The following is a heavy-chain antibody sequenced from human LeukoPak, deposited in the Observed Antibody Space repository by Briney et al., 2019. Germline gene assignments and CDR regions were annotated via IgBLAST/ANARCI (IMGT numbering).Heavy chain of an antibody. CDR1: GGSISSYY. CDR3: ARAPHYCRSTSCYYGMDV. Sequence: SETLSLTCTVSGGSISSYYWSWIRQPPGKGLEWIGYIYYSGSTNYNPSLKSRVTISVDTSKNQFSLKLSSVTAADTAVYYCARAPHYCRSTSCYYGMDVWGQGTTVTVSS. J-gene: IGHJ6*02. V-gene: IGHV4-59*01. CDR2: IYYSGST. D-gene: IGHD2-2*01.